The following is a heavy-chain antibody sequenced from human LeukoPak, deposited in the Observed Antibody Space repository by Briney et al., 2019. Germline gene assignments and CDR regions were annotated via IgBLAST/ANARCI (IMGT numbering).Heavy chain of an antibody. CDR3: ASSPSYCSSSSCYLPWYFDL. Sequence: GGSLRLSCAASGFTFSTYSMNWVRQAPGKGLEWVSSISSSSNYIYYADSVKGRFTIARDDAKYSLYLQMNSLRAEDTAVYYCASSPSYCSSSSCYLPWYFDLWGRGTLVSVSS. D-gene: IGHD2-2*01. V-gene: IGHV3-21*01. CDR2: ISSSSNYI. J-gene: IGHJ2*01. CDR1: GFTFSTYS.